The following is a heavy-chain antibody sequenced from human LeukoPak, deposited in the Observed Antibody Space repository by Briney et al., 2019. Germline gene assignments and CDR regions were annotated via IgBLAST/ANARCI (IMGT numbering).Heavy chain of an antibody. CDR3: AKSLYPDAFDI. CDR2: VRFDGSDK. V-gene: IGHV3-30*02. J-gene: IGHJ3*02. Sequence: GGSLRLSCAASGFTFRSHDMRWVRQAPGKGLEWVTFVRFDGSDKKYADSVKGRFTISRDNSKNTLSLQMISLRAEDTAVYYCAKSLYPDAFDIWGPGTMVTVS. D-gene: IGHD2-8*01. CDR1: GFTFRSHD.